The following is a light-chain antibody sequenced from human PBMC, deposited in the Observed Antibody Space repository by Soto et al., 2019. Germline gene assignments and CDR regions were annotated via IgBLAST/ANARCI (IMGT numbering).Light chain of an antibody. V-gene: IGKV1-5*01. CDR3: QQYNSYLT. Sequence: DIQVTQSPPTLSASVGDRVTITCRASQTISTWMAWYQQKPGKAPKLLVYDASTLQSGVASRFSGSGSGTEFTLTISSLQPDDFATYYCQQYNSYLTFGGGTKVDIK. J-gene: IGKJ4*01. CDR2: DAS. CDR1: QTISTW.